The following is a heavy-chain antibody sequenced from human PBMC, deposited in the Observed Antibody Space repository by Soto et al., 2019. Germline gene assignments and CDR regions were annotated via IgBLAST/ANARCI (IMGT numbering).Heavy chain of an antibody. CDR1: GGTFSSYA. D-gene: IGHD6-13*01. Sequence: SVKVSCKASGGTFSSYAISWVRQAPGQGLEWMGGIIPIFGTANYAQKFQGRVTITADESTSTAYMELSSLRSEDTAVYYCAINSRADSSWSPSDAFDIWGQGTMVTVSS. V-gene: IGHV1-69*13. CDR2: IIPIFGTA. J-gene: IGHJ3*02. CDR3: AINSRADSSWSPSDAFDI.